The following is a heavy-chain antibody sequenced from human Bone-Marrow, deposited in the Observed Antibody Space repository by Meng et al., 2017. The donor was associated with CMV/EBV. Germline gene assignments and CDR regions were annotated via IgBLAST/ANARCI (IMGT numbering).Heavy chain of an antibody. CDR2: IDSDGRIT. CDR3: ARAPRAFDI. V-gene: IGHV3-74*03. J-gene: IGHJ3*02. Sequence: GESLKISCAVSEFTFRSYWMHWVRQAPGKGLVWVSRIDSDGRITTYADSVKGRFTISRDNAKNTLYLQMNSLRAEDTAVYYCARAPRAFDIWGQGTMVTVSS. CDR1: EFTFRSYW.